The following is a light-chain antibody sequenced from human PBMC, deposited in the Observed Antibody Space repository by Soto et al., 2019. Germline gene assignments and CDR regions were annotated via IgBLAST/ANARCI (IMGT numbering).Light chain of an antibody. V-gene: IGLV7-43*01. CDR1: TGAVTSGHY. Sequence: QAVVTQEPSLTVSPGGTVTLTCASSTGAVTSGHYPNWFQQKPGQAPRALIYSTGNKYSWTPARFSGSLLGGKAALTLSGVQPEDEAEYYCLLYYGGGVVFGGGTKLTVL. J-gene: IGLJ2*01. CDR2: STG. CDR3: LLYYGGGVV.